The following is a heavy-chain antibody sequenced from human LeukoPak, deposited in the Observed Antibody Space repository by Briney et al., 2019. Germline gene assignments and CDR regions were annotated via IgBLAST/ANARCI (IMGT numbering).Heavy chain of an antibody. CDR1: GFTFSSYA. V-gene: IGHV3-72*01. CDR3: TKLARAPRDFDY. CDR2: SRDKGNSYTT. D-gene: IGHD3-10*01. Sequence: GGSLRLSCAASGFTFSSYAMSWVRQAPGKGLEWVGRSRDKGNSYTTAYAASVRGRFTIPRDDSKNSLYLQMNSLKIEDTAVYYCTKLARAPRDFDYWGQGTLVTVSS. J-gene: IGHJ4*01.